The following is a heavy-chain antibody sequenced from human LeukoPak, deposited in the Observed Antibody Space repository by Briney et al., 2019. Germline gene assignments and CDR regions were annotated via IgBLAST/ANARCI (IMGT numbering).Heavy chain of an antibody. J-gene: IGHJ4*02. Sequence: PGRSLRLSCAASGFTFSSYAMHWVRQAPGKGLEWVAVISYDGSNKYYADSVKGRFTISRDNSKNTLYLQMNSLRAEDTAMYYCARDMGSGSLHYWGQGTLVTVSS. V-gene: IGHV3-30-3*01. CDR2: ISYDGSNK. CDR1: GFTFSSYA. CDR3: ARDMGSGSLHY. D-gene: IGHD1-26*01.